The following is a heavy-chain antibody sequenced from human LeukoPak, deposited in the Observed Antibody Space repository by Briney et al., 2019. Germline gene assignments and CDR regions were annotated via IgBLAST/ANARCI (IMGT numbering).Heavy chain of an antibody. CDR2: ISGSGGST. Sequence: GGSLRLSCAASGFTFSSYGMSWVRQAPGKGLEWVSAISGSGGSTYYADSVKGRFTISRDNSKNTLYLQMNSLRAEDTAVYYCAKFTAQGPEFDYWGQGTLVTVSS. CDR1: GFTFSSYG. CDR3: AKFTAQGPEFDY. V-gene: IGHV3-23*01. J-gene: IGHJ4*02. D-gene: IGHD2-21*02.